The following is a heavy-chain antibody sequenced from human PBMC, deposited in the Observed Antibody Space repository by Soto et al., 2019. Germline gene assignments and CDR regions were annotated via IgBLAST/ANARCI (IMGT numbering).Heavy chain of an antibody. V-gene: IGHV1-18*01. Sequence: GASVKVSCKASGFTFTSSAMQWVRQARGQRLEWMGWINACDGNRNYAQKFEDRVTMTTATSTNTVFLELRSLKSDDTAMYYCARDRLRGYDSSGFYSWGQGTMVTVSS. J-gene: IGHJ4*02. D-gene: IGHD3-22*01. CDR3: ARDRLRGYDSSGFYS. CDR1: GFTFTSSA. CDR2: INACDGNR.